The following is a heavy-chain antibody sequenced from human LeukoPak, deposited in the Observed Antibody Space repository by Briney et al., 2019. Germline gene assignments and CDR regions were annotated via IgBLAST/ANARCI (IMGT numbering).Heavy chain of an antibody. J-gene: IGHJ6*02. Sequence: ASVKVSCKASGGTFSSYAISRVRQAPGQGLEWMGRIIPILGIANYAQKFQGRVTITADKSTSTAYMELSSLRSEDTAVYYCARGGPGNGYDFYYYYGMDVWGQGTTVTVSS. V-gene: IGHV1-69*04. CDR2: IIPILGIA. CDR1: GGTFSSYA. CDR3: ARGGPGNGYDFYYYYGMDV. D-gene: IGHD5-12*01.